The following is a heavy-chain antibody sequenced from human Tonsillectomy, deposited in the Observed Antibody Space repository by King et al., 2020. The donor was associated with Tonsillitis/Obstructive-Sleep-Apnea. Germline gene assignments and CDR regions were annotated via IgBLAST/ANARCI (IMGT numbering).Heavy chain of an antibody. Sequence: PLQESGPGLVKPSGTLSLTCAVSGGSISSSNWWSWVRQPPGKGLEWLGEIYHSGSTNYNPSLKSRVTISVDKSKNQFSLKLSSVTAADTAVYYCARGVRDWNFYYYYMDVWGKGTTVTVSS. V-gene: IGHV4-4*02. J-gene: IGHJ6*03. CDR2: IYHSGST. D-gene: IGHD1-7*01. CDR1: GGSISSSNW. CDR3: ARGVRDWNFYYYYMDV.